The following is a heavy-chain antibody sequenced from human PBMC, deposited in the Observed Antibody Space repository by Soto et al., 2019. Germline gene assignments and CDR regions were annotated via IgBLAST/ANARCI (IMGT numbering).Heavy chain of an antibody. Sequence: SVKVSCKASGGTFSSYAISWVRQAPGQGLEWMGGIIPIFGTANYAQKFQGRVTITADESTSTAYMELGSLRSEDTAVYYCAIYLCGGDCYYYYGMDVWGQGTTVTVSS. D-gene: IGHD2-21*02. CDR1: GGTFSSYA. J-gene: IGHJ6*02. V-gene: IGHV1-69*13. CDR3: AIYLCGGDCYYYYGMDV. CDR2: IIPIFGTA.